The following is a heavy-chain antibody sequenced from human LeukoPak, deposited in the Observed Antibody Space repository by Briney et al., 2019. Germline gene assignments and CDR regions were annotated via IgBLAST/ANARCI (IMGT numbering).Heavy chain of an antibody. CDR2: INSDGSST. V-gene: IGHV3-74*01. J-gene: IGHJ3*02. CDR1: GFTFSSYW. Sequence: GGSLRLSCAASGFTFSSYWMHWVRQAPGKGLVWVSRINSDGSSTSYADSVKGRFTISRDNAKNSLYLQMNSLRVEDTAVYYCARSRGYSSGWNSWAPDAFDIWGQGTMVTVSS. CDR3: ARSRGYSSGWNSWAPDAFDI. D-gene: IGHD6-19*01.